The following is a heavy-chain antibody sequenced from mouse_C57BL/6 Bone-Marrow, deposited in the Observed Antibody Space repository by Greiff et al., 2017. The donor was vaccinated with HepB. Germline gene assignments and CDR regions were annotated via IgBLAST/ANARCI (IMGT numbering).Heavy chain of an antibody. CDR3: AIYYDYDAWFAY. V-gene: IGHV5-16*01. CDR2: INYDGSST. J-gene: IGHJ3*01. D-gene: IGHD2-4*01. Sequence: EVQLVESEGGLVQPGSSMKLSCTASGFTFSDYYMAWVRQVPEKGLEWVANINYDGSSTYYLDSLKSRFIISRDNAKNILYLQMSSLKSEDTATYYCAIYYDYDAWFAYWGQGTLVTVSA. CDR1: GFTFSDYY.